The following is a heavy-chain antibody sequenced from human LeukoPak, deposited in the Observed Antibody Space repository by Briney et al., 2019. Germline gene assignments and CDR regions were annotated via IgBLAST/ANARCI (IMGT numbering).Heavy chain of an antibody. CDR2: ISGSGGST. CDR3: ARVPTTVTTVYFDY. Sequence: PGGSLRLSCAASGFIFSSYAMSWVRQAPGKGLEWVSGISGSGGSTDYADSVRGRFSISGDNSKNTLSLQMNGLRPEDTAVYYCARVPTTVTTVYFDYWGQGTLVTVSS. V-gene: IGHV3-23*01. D-gene: IGHD4-17*01. CDR1: GFIFSSYA. J-gene: IGHJ4*02.